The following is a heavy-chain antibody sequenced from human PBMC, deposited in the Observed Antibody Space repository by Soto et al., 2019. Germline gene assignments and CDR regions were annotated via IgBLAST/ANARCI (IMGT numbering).Heavy chain of an antibody. D-gene: IGHD6-13*01. CDR2: ISSSSSYT. CDR1: GFTFSSYA. CDR3: ARSKGSSWYYFDY. Sequence: GGSLRLSCAASGFTFSSYAMSWVRQAPGKGLEWVSYISSSSSYTYYADSVKGRFTISRDNAKNTLYLQMNSLRAEDTAVYYCARSKGSSWYYFDYWGQGTLVTVSS. V-gene: IGHV3-21*05. J-gene: IGHJ4*02.